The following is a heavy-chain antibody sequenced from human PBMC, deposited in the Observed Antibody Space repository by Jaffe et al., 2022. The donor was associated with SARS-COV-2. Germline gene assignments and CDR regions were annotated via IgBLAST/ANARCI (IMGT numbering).Heavy chain of an antibody. CDR2: IDTNTGNP. Sequence: QVQLVQSGSELKKPGASVKVSCKASGYTFSSYAMNWVRQAPGQGLEWMGWIDTNTGNPTYAQGFTGRFVFSLDTSVRTAYLQISSLEAEDTAVYYCARDARRSKGSSLTDLWGQGTLVTVSS. J-gene: IGHJ5*02. CDR3: ARDARRSKGSSLTDL. V-gene: IGHV7-4-1*02. D-gene: IGHD6-13*01. CDR1: GYTFSSYA.